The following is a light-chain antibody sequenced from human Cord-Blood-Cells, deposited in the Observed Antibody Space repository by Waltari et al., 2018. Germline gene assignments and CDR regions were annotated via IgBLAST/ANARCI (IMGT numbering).Light chain of an antibody. V-gene: IGLV2-11*01. CDR1: SSDVGGYNY. CDR3: CSYAGSYPYV. Sequence: QSALTQPRSVSGSPGQSVTISCTGTSSDVGGYNYVSWYQQHPGKAPKLMIYDVSKRASGVADRFSGSKSGNTASLTISGLQAEDEADYYCCSYAGSYPYVFGTGTKVTVL. CDR2: DVS. J-gene: IGLJ1*01.